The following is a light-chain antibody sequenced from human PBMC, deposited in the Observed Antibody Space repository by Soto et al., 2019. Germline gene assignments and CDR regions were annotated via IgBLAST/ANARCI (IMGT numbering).Light chain of an antibody. CDR3: QQYNNWPFA. V-gene: IGKV3-15*01. Sequence: EIVMTQSPATLSVSPGERATLSCRASQSVNVNLAWYQQKPGQAPRLLVYGASTRATGIPARFSGSGSGTEFTLTISSLQSEDVAVYYCQQYNNWPFAFGGGTRVEIK. J-gene: IGKJ4*01. CDR1: QSVNVN. CDR2: GAS.